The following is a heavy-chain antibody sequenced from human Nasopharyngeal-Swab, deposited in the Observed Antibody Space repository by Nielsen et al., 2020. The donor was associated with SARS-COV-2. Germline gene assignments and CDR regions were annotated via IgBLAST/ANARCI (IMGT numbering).Heavy chain of an antibody. V-gene: IGHV1-69*04. Sequence: SVKVSCKASGGTFSSYAISWVRQAPGQGLEWMGRIIPILGIANYAQKFQGRVTITADKSTSTAYMELSSLRSEDTAVYYCARGDSYGASWYFDLWGRGTLVTGSS. J-gene: IGHJ2*01. CDR3: ARGDSYGASWYFDL. CDR2: IIPILGIA. CDR1: GGTFSSYA. D-gene: IGHD5-18*01.